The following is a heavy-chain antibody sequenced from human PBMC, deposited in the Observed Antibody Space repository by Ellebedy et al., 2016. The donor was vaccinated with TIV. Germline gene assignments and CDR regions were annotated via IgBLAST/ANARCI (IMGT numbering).Heavy chain of an antibody. CDR2: INHSGST. Sequence: SETLSLTXTVSGYSISSGYYWGWIRQPPGKGLEWIGEINHSGSTNYNPSLKSRVTISVDTSKNQFSLKLSSVTAADTAVYYCARCCSSTSCPWCYWGQGTLVTVSS. V-gene: IGHV4-38-2*02. CDR3: ARCCSSTSCPWCY. CDR1: GYSISSGYY. D-gene: IGHD2-2*01. J-gene: IGHJ4*02.